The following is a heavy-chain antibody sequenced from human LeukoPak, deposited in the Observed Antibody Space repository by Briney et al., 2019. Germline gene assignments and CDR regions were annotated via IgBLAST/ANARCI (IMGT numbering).Heavy chain of an antibody. Sequence: PSETLPLTCTVSGGSISSTSYYWDWIRQPPGKGLEWIGSIHYSGSTYYNPSLKSRVTISLDTSRNQFSLKLSSVTAADTAVYYCARLGRLVFYFDYWGQGTLVSVSS. CDR2: IHYSGST. CDR1: GGSISSTSYY. J-gene: IGHJ4*02. V-gene: IGHV4-39*01. CDR3: ARLGRLVFYFDY. D-gene: IGHD1-26*01.